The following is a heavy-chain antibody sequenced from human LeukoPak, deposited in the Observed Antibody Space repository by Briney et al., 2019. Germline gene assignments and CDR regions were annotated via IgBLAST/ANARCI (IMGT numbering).Heavy chain of an antibody. V-gene: IGHV3-7*03. D-gene: IGHD6-19*01. CDR2: IKEDGSEK. Sequence: GGSLRLSCAAAGFTFRRHWMSWVRQTKGKGLECVAKIKEDGSEKHYVDSVKGRFTISRDNAKNSLYLQMNSLRSDDTAVYYCARDSSGWYAAAKNWFDPWGQGTLVTVSS. CDR3: ARDSSGWYAAAKNWFDP. J-gene: IGHJ5*02. CDR1: GFTFRRHW.